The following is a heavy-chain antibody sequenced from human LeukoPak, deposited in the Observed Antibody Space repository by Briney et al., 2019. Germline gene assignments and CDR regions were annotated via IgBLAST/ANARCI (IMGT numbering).Heavy chain of an antibody. CDR1: GFTFSYYG. D-gene: IGHD6-19*01. CDR2: MRYDGTNK. CDR3: AKEEVKYSSAWPSFDY. V-gene: IGHV3-30*02. J-gene: IGHJ4*02. Sequence: GGSLRLSCAASGFTFSYYGMHWVRQAPGKGLEWVAFMRYDGTNKYYTDSVKGRFTISRDNSKNTLYLQTNSLRPEDTAVYYCAKEEVKYSSAWPSFDYWGQGTLVTVSS.